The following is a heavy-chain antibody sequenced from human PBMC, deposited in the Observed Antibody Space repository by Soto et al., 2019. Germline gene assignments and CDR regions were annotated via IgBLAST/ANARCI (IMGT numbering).Heavy chain of an antibody. CDR1: GYTFTGYY. V-gene: IGHV1-2*04. J-gene: IGHJ3*02. Sequence: ASVKVSCKASGYTFTGYYMHWVRQAPGQGLEWMGWINPNSGGTNYAQKFQGWVTMTRDTSISTAYMELSRLRSDDTAVYYCARDPGGLGTSGYAFDIWGQGTMVAVSS. CDR3: ARDPGGLGTSGYAFDI. CDR2: INPNSGGT. D-gene: IGHD7-27*01.